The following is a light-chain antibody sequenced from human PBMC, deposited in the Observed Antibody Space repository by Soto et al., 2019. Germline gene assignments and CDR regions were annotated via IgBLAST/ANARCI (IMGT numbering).Light chain of an antibody. CDR2: GAS. V-gene: IGKV3-20*01. CDR3: QQFGSSPRGT. CDR1: QSVSSSY. Sequence: ESVLTQSPGTLSLSPGERATLSCRASQSVSSSYLAWYQQKPGQAPRLLIYGASSRATGIPDGFSGSGSGTDYTLTISRLEPEDFGVYYCQQFGSSPRGTFGQGTKVEIK. J-gene: IGKJ1*01.